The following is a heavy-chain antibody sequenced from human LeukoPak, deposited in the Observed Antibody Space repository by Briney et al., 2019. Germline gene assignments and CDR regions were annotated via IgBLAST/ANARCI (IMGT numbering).Heavy chain of an antibody. Sequence: SETLSLTCTVSGGSISSTGYYWTWIRQPAGKGLEWIGHIDNSGSTNCNPSLKSRVTISVDTSKNQFSLNLTSVTAADTVVYYCARDCEFCDLLFYMNVWGKGTTVTVSS. CDR2: IDNSGST. CDR1: GGSISSTGYY. CDR3: ARDCEFCDLLFYMNV. J-gene: IGHJ6*03. V-gene: IGHV4-61*09. D-gene: IGHD3-16*01.